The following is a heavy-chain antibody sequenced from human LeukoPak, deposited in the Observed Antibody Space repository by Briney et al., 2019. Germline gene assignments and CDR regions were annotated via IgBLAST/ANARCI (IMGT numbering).Heavy chain of an antibody. D-gene: IGHD3-10*01. Sequence: PSQTLSLTCTVSGGSISSGGYYWSWIRQHPGKGLEWIGYIYYSGSTYYNPSLKSRVTISVDTSKNQFSLKLSSVTAADTAVYYYARRYYGLGTDAFDIWGQGTMVTVSS. CDR3: ARRYYGLGTDAFDI. CDR1: GGSISSGGYY. J-gene: IGHJ3*02. CDR2: IYYSGST. V-gene: IGHV4-31*03.